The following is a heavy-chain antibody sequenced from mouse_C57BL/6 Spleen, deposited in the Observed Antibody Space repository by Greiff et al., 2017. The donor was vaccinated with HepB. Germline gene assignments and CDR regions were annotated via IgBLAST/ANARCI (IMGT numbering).Heavy chain of an antibody. J-gene: IGHJ3*01. D-gene: IGHD1-1*01. CDR1: GFNIKDYY. Sequence: EVKLLESGAELVKPGASVKLSCTASGFNIKDYYMHWVKQRTEQGLEWIGRIDPEDGATKYAPKFQGKATITADTSSNTAYLQLSSLTSEDTAVYYCARSDYSSSSFAYWGQGTLVTVSA. CDR3: ARSDYSSSSFAY. CDR2: IDPEDGAT. V-gene: IGHV14-2*01.